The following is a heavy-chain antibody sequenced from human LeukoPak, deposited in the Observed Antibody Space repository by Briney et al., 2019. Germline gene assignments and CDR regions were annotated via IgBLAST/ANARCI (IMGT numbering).Heavy chain of an antibody. CDR3: ARDWYTAERWTIYYSYYIDV. CDR2: ITIISVDS. J-gene: IGHJ6*03. V-gene: IGHV3-21*01. Sequence: GGSLKLSCAPSGFSFSVYTMNWFRQAPGKGREGVLSITIISVDSYYADSLKGRFTISRDNAKNSLFLQMNSLRAEDTAVYYCARDWYTAERWTIYYSYYIDVWGKGTTVTVSS. CDR1: GFSFSVYT. D-gene: IGHD4-23*01.